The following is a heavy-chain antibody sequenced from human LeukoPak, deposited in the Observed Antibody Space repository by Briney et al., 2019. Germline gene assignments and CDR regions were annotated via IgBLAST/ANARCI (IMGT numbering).Heavy chain of an antibody. CDR3: ARGIYDSSGYTAFDI. D-gene: IGHD3-22*01. CDR2: ISSSSRYT. Sequence: PGGSLRLSCAASGFTFSDYYMSWIRQAPGKGLEWVSYISSSSRYTNYADSVKGRFTISRDNAKNSLYLQMNSLRAEDTAVYYCARGIYDSSGYTAFDIWGQGTMVTVFS. J-gene: IGHJ3*02. CDR1: GFTFSDYY. V-gene: IGHV3-11*05.